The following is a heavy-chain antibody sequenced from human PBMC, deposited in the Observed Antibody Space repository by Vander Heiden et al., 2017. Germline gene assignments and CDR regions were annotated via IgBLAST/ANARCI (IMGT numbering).Heavy chain of an antibody. V-gene: IGHV3-74*01. Sequence: EVQLVESGGGLVQPGGSLRLSCAASGFTFNPYWMYLVRQAPGKGLVWVSRIKSDGISTSYADSVKGRFTSSRDNAKNTLYLHMNSLRAEDTAVYYCAREFRARGTTQPDYWGQGTLVTVSS. CDR3: AREFRARGTTQPDY. CDR2: IKSDGIST. J-gene: IGHJ4*02. CDR1: GFTFNPYW. D-gene: IGHD1-1*01.